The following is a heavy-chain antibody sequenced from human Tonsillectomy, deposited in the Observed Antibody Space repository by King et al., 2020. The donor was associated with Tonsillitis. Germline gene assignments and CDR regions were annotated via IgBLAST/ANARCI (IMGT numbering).Heavy chain of an antibody. Sequence: QLVQSGTEVKKPGASVKVSCKASGYTFTSYSISWVRQAPGQGLEWMGWISADNSKTNYVQKLQGRVTMTTDTSTSNAYMGLRSQRSDETDVYYCARVTYHYVAGSYYSGAGGFDIWGQGTMVTGSS. D-gene: IGHD3-10*01. V-gene: IGHV1-18*04. CDR3: ARVTYHYVAGSYYSGAGGFDI. CDR1: GYTFTSYS. J-gene: IGHJ3*02. CDR2: ISADNSKT.